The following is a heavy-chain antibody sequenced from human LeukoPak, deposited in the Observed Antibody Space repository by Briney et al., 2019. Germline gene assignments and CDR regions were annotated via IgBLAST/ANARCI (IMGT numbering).Heavy chain of an antibody. CDR3: ARCWELLGYDY. Sequence: PGGSLRLSCAASGFTFSSYKMNWVRQAPGKGPEWVSYISSSGSTIYYADSVKGRFTISRDNAKNSLYLQMNSLRAEDTAVYYCARCWELLGYDYWGQGTLVTVSS. J-gene: IGHJ4*02. CDR1: GFTFSSYK. CDR2: ISSSGSTI. D-gene: IGHD1-26*01. V-gene: IGHV3-48*03.